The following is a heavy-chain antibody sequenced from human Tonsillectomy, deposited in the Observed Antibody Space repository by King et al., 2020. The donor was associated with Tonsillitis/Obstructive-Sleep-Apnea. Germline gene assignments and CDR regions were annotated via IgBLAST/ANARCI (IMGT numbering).Heavy chain of an antibody. CDR2: IYYSGST. J-gene: IGHJ2*01. Sequence: QLQESGPGLVKPSETLSLTCSVSGGSISSSNYFWGWIRQPPEKGLEWIGSIYYSGSTHYNPSLKSRVTISVDTSKNQFSLKLSSVTAADTAVYYCATNPAKRSYTSGWYYWYFDLWGRGTLVTVSS. V-gene: IGHV4-39*01. CDR3: ATNPAKRSYTSGWYYWYFDL. CDR1: GGSISSSNYF. D-gene: IGHD6-19*01.